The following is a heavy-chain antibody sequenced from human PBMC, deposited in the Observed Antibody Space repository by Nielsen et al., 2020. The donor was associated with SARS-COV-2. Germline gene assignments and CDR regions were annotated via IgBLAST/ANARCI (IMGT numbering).Heavy chain of an antibody. CDR3: ATRSSGYSSSSGYYSYFDC. D-gene: IGHD3-22*01. V-gene: IGHV1-18*04. CDR1: GYTFNTYG. Sequence: ASVKVSCKASGYTFNTYGINWVRQAPGLGLEWMGWISGYNGNTNYAQKFQGRVTITADKSTSTAYMELSSLRSEDTAVYYCATRSSGYSSSSGYYSYFDCWGQGTPVTVSS. CDR2: ISGYNGNT. J-gene: IGHJ4*02.